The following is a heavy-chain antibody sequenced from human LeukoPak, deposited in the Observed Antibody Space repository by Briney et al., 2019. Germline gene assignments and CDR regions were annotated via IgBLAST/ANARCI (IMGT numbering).Heavy chain of an antibody. CDR1: GFTFSSYS. J-gene: IGHJ4*02. D-gene: IGHD1-26*01. CDR3: ARDRPGVGAIDY. CDR2: ISSSSSAI. V-gene: IGHV3-48*02. Sequence: GGSLRLSCAASGFTFSSYSMNWVRQAPGKGLEWVSYISSSSSAIYYADSVKGRFTNSRNNAKNSLYLQMSCLRDEDTAVYYCARDRPGVGAIDYWGQGALVTVSS.